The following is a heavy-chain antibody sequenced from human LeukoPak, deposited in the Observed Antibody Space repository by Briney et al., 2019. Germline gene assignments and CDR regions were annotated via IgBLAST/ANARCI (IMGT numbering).Heavy chain of an antibody. CDR3: ARDRVVRGVISVGFDY. J-gene: IGHJ4*02. Sequence: GGSLRLSCAASGFTVSSNYMSWVRQAPGKGLEWVSVIYSGGSTYYADSVKGRFTISRDNSKNTLYLQMNSLRAEDTAVYYCARDRVVRGVISVGFDYWGQGTLVTVSS. V-gene: IGHV3-53*01. CDR1: GFTVSSNY. D-gene: IGHD3-10*01. CDR2: IYSGGST.